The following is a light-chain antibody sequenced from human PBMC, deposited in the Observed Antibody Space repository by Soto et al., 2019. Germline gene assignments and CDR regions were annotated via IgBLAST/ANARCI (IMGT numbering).Light chain of an antibody. J-gene: IGKJ1*01. V-gene: IGKV1-39*01. CDR2: AAS. CDR1: QNIDHH. CDR3: QQSYSITWT. Sequence: DIQMTQSPSSLSASVGDSVTITCRASQNIDHHLNWYPHKPGKAPRLLMDAASRMQSGVQSRFSGRGTGTEFTLSINGLQPEDFATYYCQQSYSITWTFGQGTRVEVK.